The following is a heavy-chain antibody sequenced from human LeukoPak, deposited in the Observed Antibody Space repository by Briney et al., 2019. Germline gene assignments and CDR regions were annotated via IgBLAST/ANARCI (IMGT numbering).Heavy chain of an antibody. V-gene: IGHV3-21*01. CDR2: ISSSSSYI. Sequence: GGSLRLSCAASGFTFSSYSMNWVRQAPGKGLEWVSSISSSSSYIYYADSVKGRFTISRDNAKNSLHLQMNSLRAEDTAVYYCARGIYYYDSSGYYGDDAFDIWGQGTMVTVSS. CDR1: GFTFSSYS. J-gene: IGHJ3*02. D-gene: IGHD3-22*01. CDR3: ARGIYYYDSSGYYGDDAFDI.